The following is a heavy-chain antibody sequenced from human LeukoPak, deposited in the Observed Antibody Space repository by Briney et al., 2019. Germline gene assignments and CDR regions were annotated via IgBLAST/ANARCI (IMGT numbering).Heavy chain of an antibody. D-gene: IGHD5-18*01. CDR1: GVSISSGDYC. Sequence: SQTLSLTCTVSGVSISSGDYCWSWIRQPPGKGLEWIGYIYYSGYTYYNPSLKSRITISVDTSKNQFSLKLSSVTAADTAVYYCARSGYTYGTNWFDPWGQGTLVTVSS. CDR2: IYYSGYT. J-gene: IGHJ5*02. V-gene: IGHV4-30-4*01. CDR3: ARSGYTYGTNWFDP.